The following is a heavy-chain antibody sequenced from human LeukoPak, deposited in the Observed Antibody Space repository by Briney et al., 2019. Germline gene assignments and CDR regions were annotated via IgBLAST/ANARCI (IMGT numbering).Heavy chain of an antibody. CDR1: GGSISSYY. CDR3: ARDYSSSSGKAFDI. D-gene: IGHD6-6*01. V-gene: IGHV4-4*07. J-gene: IGHJ3*02. CDR2: IYISGST. Sequence: SETLSLTCTVPGGSISSYYWSWIRQPAGKGLEWIGRIYISGSTNYNPSLKSRVTMSVDTSKNQFSLKLSSVTAADTAVYYCARDYSSSSGKAFDIWGQGTMVTVSS.